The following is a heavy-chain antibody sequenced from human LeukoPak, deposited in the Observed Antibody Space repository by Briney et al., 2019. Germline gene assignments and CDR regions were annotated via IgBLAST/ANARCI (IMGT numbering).Heavy chain of an antibody. J-gene: IGHJ3*02. CDR1: GFTFSSYG. Sequence: PGGSLRLSCAASGFTFSSYGMHWVRQAPGKGLEWVAFIRYDGSNKYYADSVKGRFTISRDNSKNSLYLQMNSLRAEDTAVYYCARLTHFWSAPDDAFDIWGQGTMVTVSS. CDR3: ARLTHFWSAPDDAFDI. V-gene: IGHV3-30*02. D-gene: IGHD3-3*02. CDR2: IRYDGSNK.